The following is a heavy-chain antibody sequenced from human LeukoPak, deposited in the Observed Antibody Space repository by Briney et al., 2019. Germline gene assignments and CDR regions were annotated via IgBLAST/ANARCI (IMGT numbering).Heavy chain of an antibody. D-gene: IGHD5-12*01. CDR1: GYSFTGYW. J-gene: IGHJ4*02. V-gene: IGHV5-10-1*01. Sequence: GESLRISCKGSGYSFTGYWISWVRQMPGKGLEWMGRIDPSDSYTNYSPSFQGHVTISADKSISTAYLQWCSLKASDTAMYYCARQVATIVDYWGQGTLVTVSS. CDR3: ARQVATIVDY. CDR2: IDPSDSYT.